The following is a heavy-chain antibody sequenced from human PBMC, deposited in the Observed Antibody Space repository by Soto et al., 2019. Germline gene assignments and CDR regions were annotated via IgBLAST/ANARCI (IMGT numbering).Heavy chain of an antibody. J-gene: IGHJ5*01. CDR2: ISSSSTYI. CDR3: ARSPVEIVATSLYWFDS. D-gene: IGHD5-12*01. CDR1: GFTFSSYS. V-gene: IGHV3-21*01. Sequence: EVQLVESGGGLVKPGGSLRLSCAASGFTFSSYSMNWVRQAPGKGLEWVSSISSSSTYIYYADSVKGRFTISRDNAKNSLYLQMNSLRVEDTAVYYCARSPVEIVATSLYWFDSWGHGTLVTVSS.